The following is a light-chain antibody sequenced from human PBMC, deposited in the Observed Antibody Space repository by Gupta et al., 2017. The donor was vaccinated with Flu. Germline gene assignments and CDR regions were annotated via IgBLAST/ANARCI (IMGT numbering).Light chain of an antibody. V-gene: IGLV2-8*01. CDR3: SSYAGNNNVV. Sequence: SVTISCTGTSSDVGGSKYVSWYQQHPGEVPKVMIDEVSKRPSGVPDRFSGSKSGNTASLTVSGLQAEDEADDYCSSYAGNNNVVFGGGTKVTVL. CDR2: EVS. CDR1: SSDVGGSKY. J-gene: IGLJ3*02.